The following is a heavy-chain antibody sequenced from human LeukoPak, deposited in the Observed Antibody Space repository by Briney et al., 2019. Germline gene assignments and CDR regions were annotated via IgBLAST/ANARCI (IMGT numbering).Heavy chain of an antibody. CDR1: GFTFSDSA. Sequence: GGSLRLSCAASGFTFSDSAMTWVRQAPGKGLEWVSLISASGVSTYYADSVKGRFTISRDNAKNSLYLQMNSLRAEDTAVYYCARRTYWSGYSSFDYWGQGTLVTVSS. CDR3: ARRTYWSGYSSFDY. CDR2: ISASGVST. V-gene: IGHV3-23*01. D-gene: IGHD3-3*01. J-gene: IGHJ4*02.